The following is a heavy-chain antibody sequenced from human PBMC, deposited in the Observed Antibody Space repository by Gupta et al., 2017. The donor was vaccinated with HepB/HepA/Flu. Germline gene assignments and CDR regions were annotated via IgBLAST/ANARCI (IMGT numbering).Heavy chain of an antibody. Sequence: EVQLVESGGGVVQPGGSLRLSCAASGFTFDDYAMHWVRQAPGKGLEWVSLISGDGGSTYYADSVKGRFTISRDNSKNSLYLQMNSLRTEDTALYYCAKDMYYVGGYGRIAAAVYYYGMDVWGQGTTVTVSS. J-gene: IGHJ6*02. CDR1: GFTFDDYA. CDR2: ISGDGGST. D-gene: IGHD6-13*01. CDR3: AKDMYYVGGYGRIAAAVYYYGMDV. V-gene: IGHV3-43*02.